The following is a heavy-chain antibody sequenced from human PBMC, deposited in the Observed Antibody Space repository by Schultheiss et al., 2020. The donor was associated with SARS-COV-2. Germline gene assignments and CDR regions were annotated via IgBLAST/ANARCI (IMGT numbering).Heavy chain of an antibody. V-gene: IGHV3-53*01. J-gene: IGHJ4*02. Sequence: GGSLRLSCAASGFTFSNAWMNWVRQAPGKGLEWVSVIYSGGSTYYADSVKGRFTISRDNSKNTLYLQMNSLRAEDTAVYYCARVLAVIGSDYWGQGTLVTVSS. CDR2: IYSGGST. D-gene: IGHD3-16*02. CDR1: GFTFSNAW. CDR3: ARVLAVIGSDY.